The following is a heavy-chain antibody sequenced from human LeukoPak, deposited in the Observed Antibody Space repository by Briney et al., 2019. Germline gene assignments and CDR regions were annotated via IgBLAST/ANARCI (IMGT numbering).Heavy chain of an antibody. CDR1: GGSISSYY. Sequence: PSETLSLTCTVSGGSISSYYWSWIRQPPGKGLEWIGYIYYSGSTNYNPSLKSRVTISVDTSKNQFSLKLSSVTAADTAVYYCARHRYSSGWGFDPWGQGTLVTVSS. CDR3: ARHRYSSGWGFDP. CDR2: IYYSGST. J-gene: IGHJ5*02. V-gene: IGHV4-59*01. D-gene: IGHD6-19*01.